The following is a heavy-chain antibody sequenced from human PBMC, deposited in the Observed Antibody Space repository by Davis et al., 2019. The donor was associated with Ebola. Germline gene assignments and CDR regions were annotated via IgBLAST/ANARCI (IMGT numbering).Heavy chain of an antibody. Sequence: GESLKISCAASGFTFSSYAMSWVRQAPGKGLEWVSAISGSGGSTYYADSVKGRFTISRDNSKNTLYLQMNSLRAEDTAVYYCAKEAYDSSGYYFDYWGQGTLVTVSS. CDR3: AKEAYDSSGYYFDY. D-gene: IGHD3-22*01. V-gene: IGHV3-23*01. CDR1: GFTFSSYA. CDR2: ISGSGGST. J-gene: IGHJ4*02.